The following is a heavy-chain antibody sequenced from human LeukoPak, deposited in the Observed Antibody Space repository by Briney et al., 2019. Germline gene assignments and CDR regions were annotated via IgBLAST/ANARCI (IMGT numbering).Heavy chain of an antibody. Sequence: GGSLRLSCAASGFTFSSYAMHWVRQAPGEGLEWVAVISYDGSNKYYADSVKGRFTISRENSKNTLYLQMNSLRAEDTAVYYCARGSDSSGYYYGYFDYWGQGTLVTVSS. V-gene: IGHV3-30-3*01. CDR2: ISYDGSNK. CDR1: GFTFSSYA. D-gene: IGHD3-22*01. J-gene: IGHJ4*02. CDR3: ARGSDSSGYYYGYFDY.